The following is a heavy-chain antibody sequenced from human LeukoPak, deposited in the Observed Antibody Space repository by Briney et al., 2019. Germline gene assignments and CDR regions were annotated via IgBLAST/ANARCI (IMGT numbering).Heavy chain of an antibody. Sequence: SETLSLTCTVSGGSISSSSYYWGWLRQPPGKGLEWIGSIYYSGSTYYNPSLKSRVTISVDTSKNQFSLKLSSVTAADTAVYYCASWALGHYYDSSGSGDFQHWGQGTLVTVSS. CDR2: IYYSGST. D-gene: IGHD3-22*01. J-gene: IGHJ1*01. V-gene: IGHV4-39*07. CDR1: GGSISSSSYY. CDR3: ASWALGHYYDSSGSGDFQH.